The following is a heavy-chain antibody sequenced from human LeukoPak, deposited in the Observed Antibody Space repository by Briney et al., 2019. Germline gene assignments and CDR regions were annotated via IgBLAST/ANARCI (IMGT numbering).Heavy chain of an antibody. Sequence: GGSLRLSCAASGFTFSSYVMNWVRQAPGKGLEWVAVISYDGSNKYYADSVKGRFTISRDNSKNTVYLQMNSLRAEDTATYYCARGKLGTFDYWGQGTLVTVSS. D-gene: IGHD6-6*01. CDR3: ARGKLGTFDY. CDR2: ISYDGSNK. CDR1: GFTFSSYV. V-gene: IGHV3-30*04. J-gene: IGHJ4*02.